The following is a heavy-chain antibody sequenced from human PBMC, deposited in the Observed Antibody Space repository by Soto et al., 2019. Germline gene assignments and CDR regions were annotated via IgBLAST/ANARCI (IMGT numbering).Heavy chain of an antibody. Sequence: QVQLQESGPGLVKPSGTLSLTCVVSGASISSNNWWSWVRQPPGKGLEWIGEVHHSGSTNYNPALKSRVTASVDKSKNQFSLNLNSVTAADTAVYYCVRLYGDDDDYWGQGTLVTVSS. V-gene: IGHV4-4*02. J-gene: IGHJ4*02. CDR1: GASISSNNW. CDR2: VHHSGST. CDR3: VRLYGDDDDY. D-gene: IGHD4-17*01.